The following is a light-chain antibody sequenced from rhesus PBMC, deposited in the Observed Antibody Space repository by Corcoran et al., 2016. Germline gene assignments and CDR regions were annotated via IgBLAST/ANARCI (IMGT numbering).Light chain of an antibody. V-gene: IGKV3-24*04. CDR1: QSVGTY. J-gene: IGKJ4*01. CDR2: GAS. Sequence: ETVVTQSPATLSLSPGEGATLSCRASQSVGTYLAWYQQKPGQAPRLLIYGASTRATGIPARFSGSGSWTAFTLTIGSLEPEDVGVYYCQQSSNLSPLTFGGGTKVDLK. CDR3: QQSSNLSPLT.